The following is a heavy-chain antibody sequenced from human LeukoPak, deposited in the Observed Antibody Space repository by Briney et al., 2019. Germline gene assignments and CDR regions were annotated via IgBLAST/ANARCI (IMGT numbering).Heavy chain of an antibody. CDR3: ARTGYPYYYYYGMDV. CDR2: IYYSGST. V-gene: IGHV4-59*08. J-gene: IGHJ6*02. Sequence: SEALSLTRTVAGGSISSYYWSWIRQPPGKGLEWIGYIYYSGSTNYDPSLKSRVTVSVDTSKNQFSLKLSSVTAADTAVYYCARTGYPYYYYYGMDVWGQGTTVTVSS. D-gene: IGHD6-25*01. CDR1: GGSISSYY.